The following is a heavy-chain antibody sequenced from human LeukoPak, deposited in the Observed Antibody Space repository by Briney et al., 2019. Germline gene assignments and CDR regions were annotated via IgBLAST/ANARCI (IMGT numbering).Heavy chain of an antibody. V-gene: IGHV3-48*02. J-gene: IGHJ4*02. CDR3: ARGDDDYVRYFDY. Sequence: GGSLRLSRAASGFTFSSYSMIWVRQAPGKGLEWVSYISSGSSTRCYGDSVKGRFTISRDNAKNSLYLQMNSLRDEDTAVYYCARGDDDYVRYFDYWGQGTLVAVSS. CDR2: ISSGSSTR. D-gene: IGHD4-17*01. CDR1: GFTFSSYS.